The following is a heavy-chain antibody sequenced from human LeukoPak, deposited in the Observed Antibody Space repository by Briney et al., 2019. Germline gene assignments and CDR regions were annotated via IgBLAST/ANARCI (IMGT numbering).Heavy chain of an antibody. D-gene: IGHD3-22*01. V-gene: IGHV4-59*11. CDR3: ATYLTYYSDRGWFGP. J-gene: IGHJ5*02. CDR1: GGSINSHY. Sequence: SETLSLTCIVSGGSINSHYWSWIRQPPGKGLEWIGHINHSGSTNYNPSLKSRVTISLDTSTKQFSLTLSSVTAADTAVYYFATYLTYYSDRGWFGPWGQGTLVTVSS. CDR2: INHSGST.